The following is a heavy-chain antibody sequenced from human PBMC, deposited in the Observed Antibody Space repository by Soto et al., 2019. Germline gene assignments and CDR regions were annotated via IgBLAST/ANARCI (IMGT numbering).Heavy chain of an antibody. CDR2: INQDGTEK. D-gene: IGHD3-10*01. V-gene: IGHV3-7*03. Sequence: SGGSLRLSCAASGFTFSTYWMTWVRQAPGQGLEWVASINQDGTEKDYVDSVKGRFTISRDSTMNSHFLQMDSLRAEDTAVYYCARVPGGAGSGSYSPDFDYWGQGTLVTVSS. J-gene: IGHJ4*02. CDR3: ARVPGGAGSGSYSPDFDY. CDR1: GFTFSTYW.